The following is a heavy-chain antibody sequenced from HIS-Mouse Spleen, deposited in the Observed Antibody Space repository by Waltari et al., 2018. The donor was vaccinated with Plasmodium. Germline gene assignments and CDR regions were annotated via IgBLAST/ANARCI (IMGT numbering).Heavy chain of an antibody. CDR1: GGSISSYY. J-gene: IGHJ3*02. Sequence: QVQLQESGPGLVKPSETLSLTCTVSGGSISSYYGSWIRQPPGKGLEWIGYIYYSGSTNYTPSLKSRVTISVDTSKNQFSLKLSSVTAADTAVYYCARVGRRIWGAFDIWGQGTMVTVSS. V-gene: IGHV4-59*01. CDR3: ARVGRRIWGAFDI. CDR2: IYYSGST. D-gene: IGHD3-16*01.